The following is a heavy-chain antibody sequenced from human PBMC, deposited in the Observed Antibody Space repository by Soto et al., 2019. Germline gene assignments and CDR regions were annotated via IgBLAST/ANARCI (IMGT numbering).Heavy chain of an antibody. CDR1: GGSISSSSYY. D-gene: IGHD2-21*01. CDR2: IYYSGST. J-gene: IGHJ5*02. CDR3: ASAHPKHLHWFDP. V-gene: IGHV4-39*01. Sequence: SETLSLTCTVSGGSISSSSYYWGWIRQPPGKGLEWIGSIYYSGSTYHNPSLKSRVTISVDTSKNQFSLKLSSVTAADTAVYYCASAHPKHLHWFDPWGQGALVTVSS.